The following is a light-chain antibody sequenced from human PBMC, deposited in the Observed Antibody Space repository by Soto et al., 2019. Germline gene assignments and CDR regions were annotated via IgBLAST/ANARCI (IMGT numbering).Light chain of an antibody. J-gene: IGLJ2*01. CDR1: SSDVGGYNY. V-gene: IGLV2-8*01. Sequence: QSALTQPPSASGSPGQSVTISCTGTSSDVGGYNYVSWYQQHPGRAPKLMIYEVTKRPSGVPDRFSGSKSGNAASLTVSGLQAEDEAVYYCSSYAGSTNFVVFGGGTKVTVL. CDR2: EVT. CDR3: SSYAGSTNFVV.